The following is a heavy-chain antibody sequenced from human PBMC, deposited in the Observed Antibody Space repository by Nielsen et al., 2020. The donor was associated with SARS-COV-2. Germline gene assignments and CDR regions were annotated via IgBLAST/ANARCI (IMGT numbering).Heavy chain of an antibody. CDR3: ARALKVVAATPLNY. J-gene: IGHJ4*02. Sequence: ASVKVSCKASGYTFTSYDINWVRQATGQGLEWMGWMNPNSGNTGYAQKFQGRVTMTRNTSISTAYMELSSLRSEDTAVYYCARALKVVAATPLNYWGQGTLVTVSS. D-gene: IGHD2-15*01. V-gene: IGHV1-8*01. CDR2: MNPNSGNT. CDR1: GYTFTSYD.